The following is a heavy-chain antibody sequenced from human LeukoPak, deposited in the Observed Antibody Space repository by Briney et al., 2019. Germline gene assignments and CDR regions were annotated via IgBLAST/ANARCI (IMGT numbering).Heavy chain of an antibody. J-gene: IGHJ4*02. D-gene: IGHD1-1*01. V-gene: IGHV3-23*01. CDR2: ISGDGGTT. CDR3: ARGVPTGIDYFDY. CDR1: GFPFTNYA. Sequence: GGSLRLSCVASGFPFTNYAMSRVRQAPGKGLECVSVISGDGGTTYYADFVKGRFTISRDNARNSLYLQMNSLRGEDTAVYYCARGVPTGIDYFDYWGQGTLVTVSS.